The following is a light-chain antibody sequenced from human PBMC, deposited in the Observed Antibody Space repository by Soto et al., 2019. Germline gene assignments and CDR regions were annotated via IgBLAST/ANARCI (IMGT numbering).Light chain of an antibody. CDR3: QQTFSNLLS. V-gene: IGKV3-15*01. Sequence: EIVMTQSPATLSVSPGERATLSCRASQSVSSNLAWYQQKPGQAPRLLIYGASTRATGIPARFSGSGSGTEFTLTISSLQSEDFATYYCQQTFSNLLSFGGGTKVEIK. CDR1: QSVSSN. CDR2: GAS. J-gene: IGKJ4*01.